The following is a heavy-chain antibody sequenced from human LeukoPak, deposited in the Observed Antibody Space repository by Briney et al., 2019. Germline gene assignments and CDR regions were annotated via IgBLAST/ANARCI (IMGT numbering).Heavy chain of an antibody. CDR1: GYRFTSYW. D-gene: IGHD5-18*01. V-gene: IGHV5-51*01. Sequence: GESLKISCEGSGYRFTSYWIGWVRQMPGKGLEWMGIIYPGDSDTKYSPSFQGQVTISADKSISTAYLQWSSLKASDTAMYYCVYSYGSHFDYWGQGTLVTVSS. CDR2: IYPGDSDT. CDR3: VYSYGSHFDY. J-gene: IGHJ4*02.